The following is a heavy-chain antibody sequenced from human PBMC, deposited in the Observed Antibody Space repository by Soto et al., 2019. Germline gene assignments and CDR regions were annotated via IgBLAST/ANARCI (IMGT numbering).Heavy chain of an antibody. CDR2: MQPSSGRT. J-gene: IGHJ4*02. CDR3: ARGVTAGVDY. D-gene: IGHD1-26*01. CDR1: GYSFTGLD. V-gene: IGHV1-8*01. Sequence: QVQLVQSGAEVREPGASVKVSCKASGYSFTGLDINWVRQTTGQGLEWMGWMQPSSGRTGYAQKFQGRVTMTRDTSINTDYMELSSLTSDDTACYYCARGVTAGVDYWGQGTLVTVSS.